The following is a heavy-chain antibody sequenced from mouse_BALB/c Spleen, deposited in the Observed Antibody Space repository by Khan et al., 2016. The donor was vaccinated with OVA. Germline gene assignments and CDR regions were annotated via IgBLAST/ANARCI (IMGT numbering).Heavy chain of an antibody. Sequence: EVKLLESGPGLVKPSQSLSLTCTVTGYSITSGYGLNWIRQFPGNKLEWMGYISYSGSTNYNPSLKSRISITRDTSKNQFFLQLNSVTTEDTATYYCARTARIKYWGQGTTLTVSS. V-gene: IGHV3-2*02. CDR1: GYSITSGYG. J-gene: IGHJ2*01. CDR2: ISYSGST. D-gene: IGHD1-2*01. CDR3: ARTARIKY.